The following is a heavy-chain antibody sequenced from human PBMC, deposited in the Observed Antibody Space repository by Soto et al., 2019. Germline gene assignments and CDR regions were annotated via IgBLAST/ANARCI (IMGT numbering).Heavy chain of an antibody. D-gene: IGHD5-12*01. CDR3: ARATAPIYSCYEEYYFDY. CDR2: IIPIHGIA. CDR1: GGTFSSYT. Sequence: QVQLVQSGAEVQKPGSSVKVSCKASGGTFSSYTISWVRLAPGQGLEWMGRIIPIHGIANYAQKVQGRVTITAEKSTSTAYMELSRLRSEDTAVYYCARATAPIYSCYEEYYFDYWGQGTLVTVSS. J-gene: IGHJ4*02. V-gene: IGHV1-69*02.